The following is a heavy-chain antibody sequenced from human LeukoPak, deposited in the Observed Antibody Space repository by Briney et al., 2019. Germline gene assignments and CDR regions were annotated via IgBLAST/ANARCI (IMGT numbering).Heavy chain of an antibody. CDR3: ARDGYQLPPWYYYYYMDV. V-gene: IGHV3-30-3*01. D-gene: IGHD2-2*01. CDR2: ISYDGSNK. CDR1: GFTFSSYA. Sequence: GGSLRLSCAASGFTFSSYAMHWVRQAPGKGLEWVAVISYDGSNKYYADSVKGRFTISRDNSKNTLYLQMNSLRAEDTAVYYCARDGYQLPPWYYYYYMDVWGKGTTVTVSS. J-gene: IGHJ6*03.